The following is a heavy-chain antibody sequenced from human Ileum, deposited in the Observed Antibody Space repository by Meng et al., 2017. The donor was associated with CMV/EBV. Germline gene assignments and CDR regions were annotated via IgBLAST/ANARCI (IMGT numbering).Heavy chain of an antibody. CDR3: VRRGQQLTA. CDR2: ISATSSFI. Sequence: GSLRLSCAASGFTISSYSFNLVRQAPGKGLEWVSVISATSSFISYADSVKGRFTVSRDNTKNSLFLQMDSLRADDTAVYYCVRRGQQLTAWGQGTLVTVSS. J-gene: IGHJ5*02. V-gene: IGHV3-21*01. CDR1: GFTISSYS. D-gene: IGHD6-13*01.